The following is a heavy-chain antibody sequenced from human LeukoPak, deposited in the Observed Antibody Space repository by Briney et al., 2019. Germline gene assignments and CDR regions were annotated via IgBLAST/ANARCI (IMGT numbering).Heavy chain of an antibody. J-gene: IGHJ6*03. CDR1: GYSISSGYY. V-gene: IGHV4-38-2*01. CDR3: ARSGYDYYYYYMDV. Sequence: SETLSLTCAVSGYSISSGYYWGWIRQPPGKGLEWIGSIYHSGSTYYNPSLKSRVTISVDTSKNQFSLKLSSVTAADTAVYYYARSGYDYYYYYMDVWGKGTTVTVSS. CDR2: IYHSGST. D-gene: IGHD5-12*01.